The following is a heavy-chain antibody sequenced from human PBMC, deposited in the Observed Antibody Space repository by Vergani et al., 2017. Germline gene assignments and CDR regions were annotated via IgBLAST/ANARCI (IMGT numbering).Heavy chain of an antibody. CDR1: GFTFSSYG. J-gene: IGHJ6*02. D-gene: IGHD3-3*01. V-gene: IGHV3-30*18. CDR3: AKTYYDFWSGDLRYYYGMDV. CDR2: ISYDGSNK. Sequence: QVQLVESGGGVVQPGRSLRLSCAASGFTFSSYGMHWVRQAPGKGLEWVAVISYDGSNKYYAASVKGRFTISRDNSKNTLYLQMNSLRAEDTAVYYCAKTYYDFWSGDLRYYYGMDVWGQGTTVTVSS.